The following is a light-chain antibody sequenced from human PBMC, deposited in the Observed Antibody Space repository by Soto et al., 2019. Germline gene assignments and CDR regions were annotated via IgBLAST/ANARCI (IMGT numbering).Light chain of an antibody. J-gene: IGKJ1*01. V-gene: IGKV3-20*01. Sequence: EIVLTQSPGTLSLSPGERATLSCRASQSVSSSFLAWYQQKPGQAPRLLIYGASIRATGIPDRFSGSGSGTDFPLTISRVEPEDFAVYYCQQYGSSTWTFGQGTKVEIK. CDR1: QSVSSSF. CDR3: QQYGSSTWT. CDR2: GAS.